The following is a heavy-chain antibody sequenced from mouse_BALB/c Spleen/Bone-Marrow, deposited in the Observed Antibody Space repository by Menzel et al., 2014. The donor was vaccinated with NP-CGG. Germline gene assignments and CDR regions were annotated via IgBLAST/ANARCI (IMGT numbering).Heavy chain of an antibody. D-gene: IGHD1-1*01. CDR3: ARSGYGSSLFAY. CDR2: IDPANGNT. Sequence: EVKLMESGAELVKPGASVKLSCTASGFNIKDTYMHWVKRRPEQGLEWIGRIDPANGNTKYDPKFQGKATITADTSSNTAYLQLSSLTSEDTAVYYCARSGYGSSLFAYWGQGTLVTVSA. V-gene: IGHV14-3*02. CDR1: GFNIKDTY. J-gene: IGHJ3*01.